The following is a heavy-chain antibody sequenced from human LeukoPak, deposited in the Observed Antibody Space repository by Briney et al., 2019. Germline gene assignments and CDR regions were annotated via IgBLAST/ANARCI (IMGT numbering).Heavy chain of an antibody. D-gene: IGHD1/OR15-1a*01. Sequence: PSETLSLTCTVYGGSFSGYYWSWIRQPPGKGLEWIGEINHGGSTNYNPSLKSRVTISVDTSKNQFSLKLSSVTAADTAVYYCARSGTWRFDYWGQGTLVTVSS. V-gene: IGHV4-34*01. CDR1: GGSFSGYY. CDR3: ARSGTWRFDY. CDR2: INHGGST. J-gene: IGHJ4*02.